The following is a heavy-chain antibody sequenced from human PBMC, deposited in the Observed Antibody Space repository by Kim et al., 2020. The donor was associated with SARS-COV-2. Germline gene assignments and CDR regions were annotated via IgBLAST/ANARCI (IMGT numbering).Heavy chain of an antibody. D-gene: IGHD3-10*01. CDR3: VKGSGSGPYYYGMDV. CDR1: GFTFSSYA. CDR2: ISSNGGST. Sequence: GGSLRLSCSASGFTFSSYAMHWVRQAPGKGLEYVSAISSNGGSTYYADSVKGRFTISRDNSKNTLYLQMSSLRAEDTAVYYCVKGSGSGPYYYGMDVWGQGTTVTVSS. J-gene: IGHJ6*02. V-gene: IGHV3-64D*09.